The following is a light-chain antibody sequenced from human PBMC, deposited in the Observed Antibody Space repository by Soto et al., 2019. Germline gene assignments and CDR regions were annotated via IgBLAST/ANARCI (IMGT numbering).Light chain of an antibody. Sequence: QSVLTQPPSASGTPGQRVTISCSGSSSNIGSNTANWYQQLPGTAPKLLIYSNNQRPSGVPDRFSGSKSGTSASLAISGLQSEDEADYYCVAWDDSLNAQVFGGGTKVTVL. J-gene: IGLJ3*02. V-gene: IGLV1-44*01. CDR3: VAWDDSLNAQV. CDR2: SNN. CDR1: SSNIGSNT.